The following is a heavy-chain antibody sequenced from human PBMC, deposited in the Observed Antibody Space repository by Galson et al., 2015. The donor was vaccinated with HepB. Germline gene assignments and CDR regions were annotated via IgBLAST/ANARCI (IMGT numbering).Heavy chain of an antibody. CDR3: ARSGTAAGFLGH. CDR1: GYTFTSYY. CDR2: INPSGGNT. V-gene: IGHV1-46*01. D-gene: IGHD6-13*01. J-gene: IGHJ4*02. Sequence: SVKVSCKASGYTFTSYYIHWVRQAPGQGLEWMGIINPSGGNTNYAQKFQGRVTMTTDTSTSTAYMELRNLRSDDTAVYYCARSGTAAGFLGHWGQGTLVTVSS.